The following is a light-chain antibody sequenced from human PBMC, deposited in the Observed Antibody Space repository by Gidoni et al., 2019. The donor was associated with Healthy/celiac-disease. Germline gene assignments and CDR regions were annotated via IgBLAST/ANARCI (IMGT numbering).Light chain of an antibody. V-gene: IGKV1-39*01. J-gene: IGKJ2*02. CDR1: HSISSY. CDR3: QQSYSTPGT. Sequence: DSQMTQSPSSLSASVGDRVTITCRASHSISSYLNWYQQKPGKAPKLLIYAASSLQSGVPSRFSGSGSGTYFTLTISSLQPEDFATYYCQQSYSTPGTFGQGTKLEIK. CDR2: AAS.